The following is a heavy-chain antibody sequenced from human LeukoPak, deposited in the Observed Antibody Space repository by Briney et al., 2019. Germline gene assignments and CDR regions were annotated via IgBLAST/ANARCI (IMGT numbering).Heavy chain of an antibody. CDR3: ARALGEDGDY. CDR1: GFTFRRSW. CDR2: INGDGSST. J-gene: IGHJ4*02. Sequence: HAGGSLRLSCAGTGFTFRRSWMHWVRQVPGKGPVWVSRINGDGSSTSYADSVKGRFTISRDNAKNTVFLQMNSLRVEDTAVYYCARALGEDGDYWGQGILVTVSA. V-gene: IGHV3-74*01. D-gene: IGHD3-10*01.